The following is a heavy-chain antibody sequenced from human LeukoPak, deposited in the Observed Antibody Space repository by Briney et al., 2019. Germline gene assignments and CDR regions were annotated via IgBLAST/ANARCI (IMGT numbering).Heavy chain of an antibody. CDR2: ISGSNGNT. CDR1: GYTFTTYG. J-gene: IGHJ4*02. Sequence: GASVKVSCKTSGYTFTTYGISWVRQAPGQGLEWMGCISGSNGNTKYAQQVQGRVTMTTDTSTTTAYMEVRSLRSDDTAVYYCARDRDRMVQGVTALFDYWGQGTLVTVSS. CDR3: ARDRDRMVQGVTALFDY. V-gene: IGHV1-18*04. D-gene: IGHD3-10*01.